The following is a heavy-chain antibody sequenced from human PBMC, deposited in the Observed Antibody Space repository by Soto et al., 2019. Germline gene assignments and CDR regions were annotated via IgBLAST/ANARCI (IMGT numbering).Heavy chain of an antibody. CDR1: GFTFDDYA. J-gene: IGHJ3*02. Sequence: EVQLVESGGGLVQPGRSLRLSCAASGFTFDDYAMHWVRQAPGKGLEWVSGISWNSGSIGYADSVKGRFTISRDNAKNSLYLQMNSLRAEDTALYYCAKADDYGELLDAFDIWGQGTMVTVSS. CDR3: AKADDYGELLDAFDI. V-gene: IGHV3-9*01. CDR2: ISWNSGSI. D-gene: IGHD4-17*01.